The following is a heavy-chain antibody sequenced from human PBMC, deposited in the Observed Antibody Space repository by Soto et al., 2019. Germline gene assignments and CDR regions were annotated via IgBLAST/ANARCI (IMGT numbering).Heavy chain of an antibody. J-gene: IGHJ4*02. V-gene: IGHV4-30-4*01. CDR3: ATMGTPATGLYFFDY. CDR2: TSYSGST. Sequence: SETLSLTYTVSGGSISSGNYYWSWIRQPPGKGLEWIGFTSYSGSTYYSTSLKSRVTISVDTSKSQFSLNLSFVTAADTAVYYCATMGTPATGLYFFDYWGQGSLVTVSS. CDR1: GGSISSGNYY. D-gene: IGHD2-15*01.